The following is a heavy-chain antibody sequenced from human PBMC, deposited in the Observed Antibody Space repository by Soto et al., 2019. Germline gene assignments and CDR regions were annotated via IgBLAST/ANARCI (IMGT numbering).Heavy chain of an antibody. Sequence: QVQLVQSGTEAKTHGASVKVSCHASGYTFTNHGLKWVRQAPGQGLEWRAWISTYNGKTHHAPFVQDRVTMTTDTSTRTNYVELTSLGSSGTAVDYCARGAWSYGSGPFDLWGQGTIITVSS. D-gene: IGHD1-26*01. J-gene: IGHJ3*01. CDR3: ARGAWSYGSGPFDL. CDR2: ISTYNGKT. V-gene: IGHV1-18*04. CDR1: GYTFTNHG.